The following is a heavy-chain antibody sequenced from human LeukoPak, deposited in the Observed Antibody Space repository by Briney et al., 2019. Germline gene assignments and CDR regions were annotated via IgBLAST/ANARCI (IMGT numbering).Heavy chain of an antibody. J-gene: IGHJ4*02. CDR1: GFTFSDYW. CDR3: ARKTDHQTGGDY. CDR2: IYSGGST. D-gene: IGHD1-1*01. Sequence: GGSLRLSCAASGFTFSDYWMSWVRQAPGEGLEWVSLIYSGGSTSYAGSVKGRFTISRDNSKNTLYLQMNSLRAEDTAVCYCARKTDHQTGGDYWGQGTLVTVSS. V-gene: IGHV3-66*01.